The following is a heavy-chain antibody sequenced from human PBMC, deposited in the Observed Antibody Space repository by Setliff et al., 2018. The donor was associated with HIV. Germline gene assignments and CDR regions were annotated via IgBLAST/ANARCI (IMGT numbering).Heavy chain of an antibody. CDR3: ARTIASRPKYYYYAMDF. D-gene: IGHD6-6*01. J-gene: IGHJ6*02. Sequence: GESLKISCKASGYRFTSYWIGWVRQMPGKGLEWMGIIYPGDSDTRYSPSFQGQVTISVDKSISTAYLQWSSLKASDTAMYYCARTIASRPKYYYYAMDFWGQGTTVTVSS. CDR2: IYPGDSDT. CDR1: GYRFTSYW. V-gene: IGHV5-51*01.